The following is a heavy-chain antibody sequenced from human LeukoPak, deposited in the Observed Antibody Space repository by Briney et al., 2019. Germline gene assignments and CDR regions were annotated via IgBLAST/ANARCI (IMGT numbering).Heavy chain of an antibody. CDR2: ISSSSSYI. D-gene: IGHD3-22*01. V-gene: IGHV3-21*01. J-gene: IGHJ3*02. CDR1: GFTFSSYS. Sequence: GGSLRLSCAASGFTFSSYSMNWVRQAPGKGLEWVSSISSSSSYIYYADSVKGRFTISRDNAKNSLYLQMNSLRAEDTAVYYCARGITMIVVASAFDIWGQGTMVTVSS. CDR3: ARGITMIVVASAFDI.